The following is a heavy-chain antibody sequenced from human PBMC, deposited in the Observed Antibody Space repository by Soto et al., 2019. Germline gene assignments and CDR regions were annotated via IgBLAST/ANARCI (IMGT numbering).Heavy chain of an antibody. Sequence: EVQLVESGGGLVQPGGSLRLSCAASGFTFSSYWMHWVRQTPGKGLVWVGRITADGIGTTYADSVKGRFTISRDNAKNMVYLQMNSLRAEDTAVYYGAAFVVVTAGEYWGQGTLVTVSS. V-gene: IGHV3-74*01. CDR3: AAFVVVTAGEY. J-gene: IGHJ4*02. D-gene: IGHD2-21*02. CDR2: ITADGIGT. CDR1: GFTFSSYW.